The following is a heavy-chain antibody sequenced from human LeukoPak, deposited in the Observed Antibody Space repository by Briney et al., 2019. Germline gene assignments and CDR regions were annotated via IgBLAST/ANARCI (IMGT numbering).Heavy chain of an antibody. CDR3: ARDPTNGYSSGWYRFDYYYGMDV. CDR2: IIPILGIA. J-gene: IGHJ6*02. CDR1: GGTFSSYA. D-gene: IGHD6-19*01. V-gene: IGHV1-69*04. Sequence: GASVKVSCTASGGTFSSYAISWVRQAPGQGLEWMGRIIPILGIANYAQKFQGRVTITADKSTSTAYMELSSLRSEDTAVYYCARDPTNGYSSGWYRFDYYYGMDVWGQGTRSPSP.